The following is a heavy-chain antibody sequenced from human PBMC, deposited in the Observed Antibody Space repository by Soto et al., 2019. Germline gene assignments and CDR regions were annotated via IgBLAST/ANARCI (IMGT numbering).Heavy chain of an antibody. V-gene: IGHV3-23*01. CDR2: ISGSGGST. CDR3: AKDLQSSPYSSSTSCYYYYYGMDV. D-gene: IGHD2-2*01. J-gene: IGHJ6*02. CDR1: GFTFSSYA. Sequence: EVQLLESGGGLVQPGGSLRLSCAASGFTFSSYAMSWVRQAPGKGLEWVSAISGSGGSTYYADSVKGRFTISRDNSKNTLYLQMNSLRAEDTAVYYCAKDLQSSPYSSSTSCYYYYYGMDVWGQGTTVTVSS.